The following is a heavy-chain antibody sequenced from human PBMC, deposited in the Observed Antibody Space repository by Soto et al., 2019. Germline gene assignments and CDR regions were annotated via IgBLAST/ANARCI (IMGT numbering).Heavy chain of an antibody. Sequence: QVPLVQSGAEVKKPGSSVKVSCKASGGTFSSYTISWVRQAPGQGLEWMGRIIPILGIANYAQKFQGRVTITADKSTSTAYMELSSLRSEDTAVYYCARDLSWDYYYMDVWGKGTTVTVSS. CDR2: IIPILGIA. CDR3: ARDLSWDYYYMDV. J-gene: IGHJ6*03. V-gene: IGHV1-69*08. CDR1: GGTFSSYT. D-gene: IGHD3-16*01.